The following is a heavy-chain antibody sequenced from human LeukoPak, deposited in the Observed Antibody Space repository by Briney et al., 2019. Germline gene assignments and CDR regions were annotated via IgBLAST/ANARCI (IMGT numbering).Heavy chain of an antibody. D-gene: IGHD3-22*01. Sequence: GGSLRLSCAASGFTFSSYWMHWVRQAPGKGLVWVSRISSDGSRTTYADSVKGRFTISRDNAKNTLYLQMNSLRAEDTAVYYCARGGYYYDSSGYYYDIDYWGQGTLVTVSS. CDR1: GFTFSSYW. V-gene: IGHV3-74*01. J-gene: IGHJ4*02. CDR2: ISSDGSRT. CDR3: ARGGYYYDSSGYYYDIDY.